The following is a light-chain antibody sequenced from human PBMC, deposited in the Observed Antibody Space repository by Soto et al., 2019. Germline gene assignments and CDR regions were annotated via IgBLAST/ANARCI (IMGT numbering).Light chain of an antibody. J-gene: IGKJ4*01. CDR1: QGISSW. Sequence: IEMTQTPSSVSSSLPERATISCGASQGISSWLAWYQQKPGKAPKLLIYKASTLQTGVPSRFSGSGSGTDFTLTITLLQAEDVVTYCCHEASCFPLSFGGGTKV. V-gene: IGKV1-12*01. CDR2: KAS. CDR3: HEASCFPLS.